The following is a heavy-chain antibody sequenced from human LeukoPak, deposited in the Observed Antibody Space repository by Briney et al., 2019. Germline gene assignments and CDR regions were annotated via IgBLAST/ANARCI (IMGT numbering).Heavy chain of an antibody. V-gene: IGHV1-18*01. CDR2: ISAYNGNT. D-gene: IGHD2-2*02. CDR3: ARDPAPPGGYCSSTSCYTGWFDP. CDR1: GYTFTSYG. J-gene: IGHJ5*02. Sequence: GASVKVSCKASGYTFTSYGISWARQAPGQGLEWMGWISAYNGNTNYAQKLQGRVTMTTDTSTSTAYMELRSLRSDDTAVYYCARDPAPPGGYCSSTSCYTGWFDPWGQGTLVTVSS.